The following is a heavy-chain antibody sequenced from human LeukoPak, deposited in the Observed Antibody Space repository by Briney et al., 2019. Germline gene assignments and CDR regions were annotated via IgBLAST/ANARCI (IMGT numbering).Heavy chain of an antibody. J-gene: IGHJ4*02. D-gene: IGHD3-16*02. CDR3: ARDQSYRGYDYIWGSYHHFDY. Sequence: GASVKVSCKASGYTFTSYGISWVRQAPGQGLEWMGWISAYNGNTNYAQKLQGRVTMTTDTSTSTAYMELRSLRSDDTAVYYCARDQSYRGYDYIWGSYHHFDYWGQGTLVTVSS. CDR2: ISAYNGNT. V-gene: IGHV1-18*01. CDR1: GYTFTSYG.